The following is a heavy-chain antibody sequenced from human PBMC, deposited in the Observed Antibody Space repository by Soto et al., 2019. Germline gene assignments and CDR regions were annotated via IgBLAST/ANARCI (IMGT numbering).Heavy chain of an antibody. V-gene: IGHV1-18*04. CDR2: ISAYNGNT. CDR1: GYTFTSYG. Sequence: QVQLVQSGAEVKKPRASVKVSCKASGYTFTSYGISWVRQAPGQGLEWMGWISAYNGNTNYAQKLQGRVTMTTDTSTSTAYMELRSLRSDDTAVYYCARVEGYCSSTSCYYYYGMDVWGQGTTVTVSS. J-gene: IGHJ6*02. CDR3: ARVEGYCSSTSCYYYYGMDV. D-gene: IGHD2-2*01.